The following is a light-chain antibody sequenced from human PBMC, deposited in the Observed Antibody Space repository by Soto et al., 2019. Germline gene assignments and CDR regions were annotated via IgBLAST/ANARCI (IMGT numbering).Light chain of an antibody. CDR3: QQYYSSPRT. V-gene: IGKV3-20*01. J-gene: IGKJ2*01. Sequence: EIVLTQSPGTLSSSPGERATLSCRASQTVSSSYLAWYQQKPGQAPRLLVYGASSRATGIPDRFSGSGSGTDFTLTISRLEPEDFAVYYCQQYYSSPRTFGQGTKLEIK. CDR2: GAS. CDR1: QTVSSSY.